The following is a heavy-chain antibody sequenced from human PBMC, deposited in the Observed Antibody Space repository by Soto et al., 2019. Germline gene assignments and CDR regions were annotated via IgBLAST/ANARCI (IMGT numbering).Heavy chain of an antibody. D-gene: IGHD7-27*01. V-gene: IGHV3-30*18. Sequence: LRLSCAASGFTFSSYGMHWVRQAPGKGLEWVAVISYDGSNKYYADSVKGRFTISRDNSKNTLYLHLNSLRAEDTAVYYCAKEINGGLSSQASYGMDVWGQGTTVTVSS. CDR3: AKEINGGLSSQASYGMDV. CDR1: GFTFSSYG. J-gene: IGHJ6*02. CDR2: ISYDGSNK.